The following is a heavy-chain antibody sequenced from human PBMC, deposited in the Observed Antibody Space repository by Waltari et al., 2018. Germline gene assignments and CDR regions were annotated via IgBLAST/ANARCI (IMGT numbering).Heavy chain of an antibody. CDR2: NNHSGNS. J-gene: IGHJ6*02. V-gene: IGHV4-34*01. D-gene: IGHD3-3*01. CDR3: ARGRFLEWLPSPTYYYYYYGMDV. CDR1: GGSFSGYY. Sequence: QVQLQQWGAGLLKPSETLSLTCAVYGGSFSGYYWSCIRQPPGKWLEWSGENNHSGNSNYNPTLKRRVTRSVDTSKSKFSMKRSSVTAADTAVYYCARGRFLEWLPSPTYYYYYYGMDVWGQGTTVTVSS.